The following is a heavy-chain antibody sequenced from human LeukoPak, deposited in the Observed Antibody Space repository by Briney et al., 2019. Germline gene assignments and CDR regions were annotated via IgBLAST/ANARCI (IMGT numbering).Heavy chain of an antibody. Sequence: GGSLRLSCAASGFNVSTNYMSWVRQAPGRGLEWDSTIYSGERTDYADSVKGRFTISKDTSQNTVYLQMNSLRAEDTAMYYRARDRAGTQAWVEFDPWGQGTLVTVSS. V-gene: IGHV3-66*02. CDR3: ARDRAGTQAWVEFDP. D-gene: IGHD3-10*01. CDR1: GFNVSTNY. CDR2: IYSGERT. J-gene: IGHJ5*02.